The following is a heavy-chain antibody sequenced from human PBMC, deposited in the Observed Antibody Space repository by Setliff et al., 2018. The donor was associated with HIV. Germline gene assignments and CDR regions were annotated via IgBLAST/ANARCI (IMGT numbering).Heavy chain of an antibody. CDR3: ARLNDWRHTFDI. J-gene: IGHJ3*02. V-gene: IGHV4-39*07. CDR2: IYYSGTP. D-gene: IGHD3-9*01. Sequence: SSETLSLTCNVSGGSISSYYWSWLRQSPGKGLEWIGSIYYSGTPYYSPSLNSRVTISLDMSKTQFFLRLISMTAADTAVYYCARLNDWRHTFDIWGQGITVTVSS. CDR1: GGSISSYY.